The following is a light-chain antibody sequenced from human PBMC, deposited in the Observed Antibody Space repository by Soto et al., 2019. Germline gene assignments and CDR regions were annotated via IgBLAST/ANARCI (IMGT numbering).Light chain of an antibody. CDR1: SSDVSGYNY. Sequence: QSALTQPASVSGSPGQSITISCTGTSSDVSGYNYVSWYQHHPGKAPKLMIFDVSNRPSGVSNRFSGSKSGNTASLTISGVQAEDEADYYCSSYTSSSTLGVFGTGNKLTVL. CDR3: SSYTSSSTLGV. CDR2: DVS. J-gene: IGLJ1*01. V-gene: IGLV2-14*03.